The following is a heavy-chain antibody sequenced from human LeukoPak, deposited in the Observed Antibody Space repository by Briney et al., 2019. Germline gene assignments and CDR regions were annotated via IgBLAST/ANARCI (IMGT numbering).Heavy chain of an antibody. Sequence: GGSLRLSCTASGFTFGDYAMSWFRQAPGKGLEWVSAISGSGGSTYYADSVKGRFTISRDNSKNTLYLQMNSLRAEDTAVYYCAKASVVAAPLDYWGQGTLVTVSS. CDR2: ISGSGGST. CDR3: AKASVVAAPLDY. CDR1: GFTFGDYA. V-gene: IGHV3-23*01. J-gene: IGHJ4*02. D-gene: IGHD2-15*01.